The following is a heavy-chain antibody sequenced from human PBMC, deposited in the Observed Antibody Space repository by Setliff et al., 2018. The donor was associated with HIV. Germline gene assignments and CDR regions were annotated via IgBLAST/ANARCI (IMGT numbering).Heavy chain of an antibody. CDR1: GDSLDNYY. V-gene: IGHV4-59*12. CDR2: VYHSGST. D-gene: IGHD2-2*02. Sequence: PSETLSLTCTVSGDSLDNYYWTWIRQSRERRLEWVGYVYHSGSTNYNPSLKNRVSISLDASKNQFSLRLTSVTAADTAMYFCARGLIQYTWDSWGQGVLVTVS. J-gene: IGHJ5*01. CDR3: ARGLIQYTWDS.